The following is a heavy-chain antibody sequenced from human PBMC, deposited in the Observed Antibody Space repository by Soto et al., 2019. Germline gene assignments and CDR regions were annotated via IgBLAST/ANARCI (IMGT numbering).Heavy chain of an antibody. CDR1: GDSISSGNKY. D-gene: IGHD3-16*01. Sequence: SETLSLTCTVSGDSISSGNKYWSWIRQPPGKGLEWIGYIFSSGTTYYNPSLKSRLTMSLDTSQNQFSLKLNSVTDADTAVYYCARVPSPFDYYYATAVWGQGTTVTVSS. CDR2: IFSSGTT. J-gene: IGHJ6*02. CDR3: ARVPSPFDYYYATAV. V-gene: IGHV4-30-4*01.